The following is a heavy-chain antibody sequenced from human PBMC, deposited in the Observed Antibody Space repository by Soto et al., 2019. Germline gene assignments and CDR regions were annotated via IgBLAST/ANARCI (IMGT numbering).Heavy chain of an antibody. J-gene: IGHJ3*02. V-gene: IGHV2-5*02. CDR3: APSTYSRSWYGDAFDI. D-gene: IGHD6-13*01. CDR1: GFSLSTRRVG. Sequence: QITLKESGPTLVKPTQTLTLTCTFSGFSLSTRRVGVGWIRHPPGKALEWLALIYWDDDKRYSPSLKSRLTITKDTSKNRVVLTMTNMGPVDTATYYCAPSTYSRSWYGDAFDIWGQGTMVTVSS. CDR2: IYWDDDK.